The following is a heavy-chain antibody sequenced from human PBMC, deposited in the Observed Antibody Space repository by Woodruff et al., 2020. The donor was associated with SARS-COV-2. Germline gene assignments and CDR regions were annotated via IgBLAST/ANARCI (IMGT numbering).Heavy chain of an antibody. V-gene: IGHV4-34*01. CDR3: ARFGLEEYYYDSSGLEETAEHHAFDI. Sequence: NPSLKSRVTISVDTSKNQFSLKLSSVTAADTAVYYCARFGLEEYYYDSSGLEETAEHHAFDIWGQGTMVTVSS. J-gene: IGHJ3*02. D-gene: IGHD3-22*01.